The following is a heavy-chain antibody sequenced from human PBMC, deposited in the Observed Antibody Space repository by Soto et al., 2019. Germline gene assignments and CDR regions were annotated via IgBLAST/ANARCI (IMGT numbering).Heavy chain of an antibody. D-gene: IGHD6-13*01. CDR3: AKGAAGCRSHGADY. J-gene: IGHJ4*02. V-gene: IGHV3-23*01. Sequence: EVQLLESGGDLVQPGGSLRLSCAASGFTFSSYAMSWVRQAPGKGLEWLSSITGRGFGTYYADSVRGRFTISRDNSKNTLVLQMNSRRADDTAVYYCAKGAAGCRSHGADYWGQGTLVTVSS. CDR1: GFTFSSYA. CDR2: ITGRGFGT.